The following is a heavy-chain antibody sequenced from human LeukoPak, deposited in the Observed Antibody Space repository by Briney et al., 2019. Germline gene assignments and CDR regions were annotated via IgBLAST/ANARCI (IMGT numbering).Heavy chain of an antibody. CDR3: ARTVYYYYGMDV. V-gene: IGHV3-21*01. CDR2: ISSSSSYI. Sequence: GGSLRRSGAASGFTFSSFSMNWVRQAPGQGLEWVSSISSSSSYIYYADSVKGRFTISRDNSKNTLYLQMNSLRAEDTAVYYCARTVYYYYGMDVWGQGTTVTVSS. D-gene: IGHD4-17*01. CDR1: GFTFSSFS. J-gene: IGHJ6*02.